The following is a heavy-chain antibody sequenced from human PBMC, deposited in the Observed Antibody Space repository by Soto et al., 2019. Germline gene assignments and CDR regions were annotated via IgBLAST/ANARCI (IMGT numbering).Heavy chain of an antibody. Sequence: QVQLVESGGGVVQPGRSLRLSCAASGFTFSSYGMHWVRQAPGKGLEWVAVIWYDGSNKYYADSVKGRFTISRDNSKNTLYLQMNSLRAEDTAVYYCARDQIVVVVAATVSYYYYGMDVWGQGTTVTVSS. D-gene: IGHD2-15*01. J-gene: IGHJ6*02. V-gene: IGHV3-33*01. CDR3: ARDQIVVVVAATVSYYYYGMDV. CDR1: GFTFSSYG. CDR2: IWYDGSNK.